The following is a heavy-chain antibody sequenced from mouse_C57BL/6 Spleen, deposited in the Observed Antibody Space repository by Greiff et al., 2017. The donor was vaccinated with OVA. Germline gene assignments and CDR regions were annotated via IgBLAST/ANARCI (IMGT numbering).Heavy chain of an antibody. J-gene: IGHJ2*01. CDR3: ARPHSNYIFDY. D-gene: IGHD2-5*01. Sequence: VQLKESGAELVKPGASVKLSCTASGFNIKDYYMHWVKQRTEQGLEWIGRIDPEDGETKYAPKFQGQATIAADTSSNTAYLTLSSLTSEDTAVYYCARPHSNYIFDYWGQGTTLTVSS. CDR1: GFNIKDYY. V-gene: IGHV14-2*01. CDR2: IDPEDGET.